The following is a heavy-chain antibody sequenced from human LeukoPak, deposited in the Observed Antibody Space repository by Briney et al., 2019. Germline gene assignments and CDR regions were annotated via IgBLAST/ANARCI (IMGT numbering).Heavy chain of an antibody. CDR3: AELGITTIGGV. CDR1: GFTFSSYE. J-gene: IGHJ6*04. CDR2: ISSSSSYI. D-gene: IGHD3-10*02. Sequence: GGSLRLSCAASGFTFSSYEMNWVRQAPGKGLEWVSSISSSSSYIYYADSVKGRFTISRDNAKNSLYLQMNSLRAEDTAVYYCAELGITTIGGVWGKGTTVTISS. V-gene: IGHV3-21*01.